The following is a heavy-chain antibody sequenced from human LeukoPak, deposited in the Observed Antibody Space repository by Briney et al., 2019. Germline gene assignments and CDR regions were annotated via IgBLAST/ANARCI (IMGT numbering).Heavy chain of an antibody. J-gene: IGHJ5*02. D-gene: IGHD3-3*01. CDR1: GGSISSSSYY. CDR3: ARETGYYDFWSGYSYHQGDWFDP. V-gene: IGHV4-39*01. CDR2: IYYSGST. Sequence: SETLSLTCTVSGGSISSSSYYWGWIRQPPGKGLEWIGSIYYSGSTYYNPSLKSRVTISVDTSKNQFSLKLSSVTAADTAVYYCARETGYYDFWSGYSYHQGDWFDPWGQGTLVTVSS.